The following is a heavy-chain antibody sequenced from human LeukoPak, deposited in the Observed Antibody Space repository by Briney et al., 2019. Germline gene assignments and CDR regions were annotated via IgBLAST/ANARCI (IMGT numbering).Heavy chain of an antibody. V-gene: IGHV3-53*01. J-gene: IGHJ4*02. CDR3: ARGGYDSSGYYYYFDF. CDR1: AFTVNSNY. D-gene: IGHD3-22*01. Sequence: GGSLRLSCAASAFTVNSNYMSWVSQAPGKGLEWVSTIYSGGSTYYTGSLKGRFTISRDNSKNTVYLQMNSLRAEDTAVYYCARGGYDSSGYYYYFDFWGQGTLVTVSS. CDR2: IYSGGST.